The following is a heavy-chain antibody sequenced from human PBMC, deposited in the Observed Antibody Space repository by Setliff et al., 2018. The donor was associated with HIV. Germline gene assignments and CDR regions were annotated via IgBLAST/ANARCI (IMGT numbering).Heavy chain of an antibody. CDR3: ARDVAYTGYNSDS. D-gene: IGHD5-18*01. V-gene: IGHV1-18*01. J-gene: IGHJ5*01. CDR1: GYWFTSYH. CDR2: ISASNGQT. Sequence: ASVKVSCKASGYWFTSYHISWVRQAPGQGLEWLGRISASNGQTDYGHNYQGRLSMTTDSSTTTAYMELASLRIDDTAVYYCARDVAYTGYNSDSWGQGTLVTVSS.